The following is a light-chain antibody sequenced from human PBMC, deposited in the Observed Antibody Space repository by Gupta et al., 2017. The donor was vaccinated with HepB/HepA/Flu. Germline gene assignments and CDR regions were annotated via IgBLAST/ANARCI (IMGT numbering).Light chain of an antibody. CDR2: SND. Sequence: QSVLTQPPSASGTPGPRVTLSCSGSSSNIGSNTVNWYQQLPGTAPKLLIYSNDQRPSGVPDRFSGSKSGTSASLAISGLQSEDEADYYCAAWDDSLNGRVFGGGTKLTVL. J-gene: IGLJ3*02. CDR1: SSNIGSNT. V-gene: IGLV1-44*01. CDR3: AAWDDSLNGRV.